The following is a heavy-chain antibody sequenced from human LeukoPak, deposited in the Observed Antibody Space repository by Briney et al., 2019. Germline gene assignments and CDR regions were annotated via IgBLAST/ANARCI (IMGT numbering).Heavy chain of an antibody. Sequence: GGSLRLSCAASGFSFSDYYMIWVRQSPGRGLEWVSIISSGGDTIYYSDSVRGRFTISRDNAKNSLSLQMNSLRVEDTAVYYCATICSTSCYGYYMDVWGKGTTVTVSS. CDR3: ATICSTSCYGYYMDV. D-gene: IGHD2-2*01. CDR1: GFSFSDYY. J-gene: IGHJ6*03. V-gene: IGHV3-11*04. CDR2: ISSGGDTI.